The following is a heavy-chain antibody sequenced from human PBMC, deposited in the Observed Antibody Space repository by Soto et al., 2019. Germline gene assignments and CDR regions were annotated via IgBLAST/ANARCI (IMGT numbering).Heavy chain of an antibody. V-gene: IGHV3-23*01. J-gene: IGHJ4*02. CDR2: ISATGGTT. CDR1: GFTFSSYA. D-gene: IGHD6-13*01. Sequence: EVQLLESGGGLVQPVGSLRLSCVASGFTFSSYAISWVRQAPGKVPEWVAVISATGGTTYFADSVKGRFSISRDNSKNTLYLQLRSLRGEDTDVYYRAKETTAAVEDYFDSWGQGPQVTVSS. CDR3: AKETTAAVEDYFDS.